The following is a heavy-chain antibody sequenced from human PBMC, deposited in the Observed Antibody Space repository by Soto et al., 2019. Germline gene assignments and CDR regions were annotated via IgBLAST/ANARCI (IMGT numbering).Heavy chain of an antibody. CDR3: ARGWVEGLSRQPPTDY. D-gene: IGHD3-3*01. CDR1: GFTFSRYW. J-gene: IGHJ4*02. Sequence: GSLRLSCAASGFTFSRYWMHWVRQAPGKGLVWVSRIDSYGSATSQVDSVEGRFTISRDNAKNTLYLQMNSLRAEDTAVYYCARGWVEGLSRQPPTDYWGQGTLVTVSS. V-gene: IGHV3-74*01. CDR2: IDSYGSAT.